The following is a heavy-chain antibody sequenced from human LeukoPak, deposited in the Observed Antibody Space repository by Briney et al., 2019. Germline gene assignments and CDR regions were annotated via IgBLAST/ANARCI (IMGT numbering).Heavy chain of an antibody. Sequence: PGGSLRLSCAASGFTVSSNYMSWVRQAPGKGLEWVSYIKSDGSSTRYADSVKGRFTISRDNAKNTLYLQMNSLRAEDTAVYYCARGYHDAFDIWGQGTMVTVSS. J-gene: IGHJ3*02. CDR1: GFTVSSNY. D-gene: IGHD2-2*01. CDR3: ARGYHDAFDI. CDR2: IKSDGSST. V-gene: IGHV3-74*01.